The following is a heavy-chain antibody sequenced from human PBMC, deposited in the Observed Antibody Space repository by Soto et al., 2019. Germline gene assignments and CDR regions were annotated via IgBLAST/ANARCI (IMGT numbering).Heavy chain of an antibody. CDR2: IDPSGNGT. Sequence: GASVKVSCKASGHTLINYYMHWVRQAPGQGLGWLGKIDPSGNGTSYAERFQGRITLTGDTSTNTVYVELSSLRSEDTAIYYCAINYYDSSAYLYWGQGTLVTVSS. V-gene: IGHV1-46*01. D-gene: IGHD3-22*01. CDR1: GHTLINYY. CDR3: AINYYDSSAYLY. J-gene: IGHJ4*02.